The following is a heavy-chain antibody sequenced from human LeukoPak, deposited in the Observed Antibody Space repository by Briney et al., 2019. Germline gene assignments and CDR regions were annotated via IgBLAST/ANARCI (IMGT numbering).Heavy chain of an antibody. CDR3: THSAPSYYYGSGSDFWFDP. Sequence: SGPTLVHPTQPLTLTCTFSGFSLSTSGVAVGWIRQPPGKALEWLAFIYGNDDKRYSPSLKSKLTISKDTSKNQVVLIVTNMEPVDTATYYCTHSAPSYYYGSGSDFWFDPWGQGTLVTVSS. CDR1: GFSLSTSGVA. J-gene: IGHJ5*02. D-gene: IGHD3-10*01. CDR2: IYGNDDK. V-gene: IGHV2-5*01.